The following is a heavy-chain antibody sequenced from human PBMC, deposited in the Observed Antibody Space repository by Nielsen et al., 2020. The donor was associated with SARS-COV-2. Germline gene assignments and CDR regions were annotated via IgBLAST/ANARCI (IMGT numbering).Heavy chain of an antibody. CDR2: IKHDGSEK. V-gene: IGHV3-7*03. CDR1: GFTFSSYG. J-gene: IGHJ4*01. CDR3: AAKYGGEWLAVFDY. D-gene: IGHD6-19*01. Sequence: GGSLRLSCVGSGFTFSSYGMTWFRQAPGKGLEWVANIKHDGSEKYYVDSVKGRFTISRDNAKNSLYLQMNSLRAEDTAVYYCAAKYGGEWLAVFDYWGQGTQVTVSS.